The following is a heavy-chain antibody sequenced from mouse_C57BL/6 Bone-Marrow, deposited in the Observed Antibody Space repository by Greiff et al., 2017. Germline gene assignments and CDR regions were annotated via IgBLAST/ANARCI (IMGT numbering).Heavy chain of an antibody. V-gene: IGHV1-64*01. D-gene: IGHD4-1*02. CDR1: GYTFTSYW. CDR2: IHPNSGST. Sequence: QVQLQQPGAELVKPGASVKLSCKASGYTFTSYWMHWVKPRPGQGLEWIGMIHPNSGSTNYNEKFKSKATLTVDKSSSTAYMQLSSLTSEDSAVYYCASSTGTPYWYFDVWGTGTTVTVSS. CDR3: ASSTGTPYWYFDV. J-gene: IGHJ1*03.